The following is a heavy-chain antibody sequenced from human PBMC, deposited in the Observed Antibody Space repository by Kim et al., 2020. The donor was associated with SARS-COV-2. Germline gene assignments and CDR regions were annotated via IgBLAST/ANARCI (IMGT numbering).Heavy chain of an antibody. CDR2: MSDSGVRT. CDR1: GFSFSRYA. J-gene: IGHJ4*02. CDR3: EASDY. V-gene: IGHV3-23*01. Sequence: GGSLRLSCAASGFSFSRYAMSWARQAPGKGLEWVSTMSDSGVRTHYADSVKGRFTISRDNSKSTLFLHMNSLRADDTAVYFCEASDYWGQGSLVTVSS.